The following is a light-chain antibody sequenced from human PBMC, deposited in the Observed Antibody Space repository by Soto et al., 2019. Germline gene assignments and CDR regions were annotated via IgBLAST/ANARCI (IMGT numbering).Light chain of an antibody. V-gene: IGKV1-5*03. J-gene: IGKJ1*01. CDR2: KAS. Sequence: DIQMTQSPSTLSASVGDRVTITCRASQSISTWLAWYQQEPGKAPKLLIHKASSLQSGVPSRFSGSGSGRDFTLTISSLHPDDFATYHCQQYNSYSPTFGQGTRVEIK. CDR3: QQYNSYSPT. CDR1: QSISTW.